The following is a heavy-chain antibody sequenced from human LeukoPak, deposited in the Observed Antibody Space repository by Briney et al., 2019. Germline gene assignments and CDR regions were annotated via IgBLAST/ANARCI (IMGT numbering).Heavy chain of an antibody. CDR3: AKDRRGSYLGGYFDY. V-gene: IGHV3-23*01. J-gene: IGHJ4*02. CDR2: ISGSGGST. CDR1: GFTFSSYA. D-gene: IGHD1-26*01. Sequence: GGSLRLSCAASGFTFSSYAMSWVRQAPGKGLEWVSAISGSGGSTYYADSVKGRFTISRDNSKNTLYLQMNSLRAEDTAVYYCAKDRRGSYLGGYFDYWGQGTLVTVSS.